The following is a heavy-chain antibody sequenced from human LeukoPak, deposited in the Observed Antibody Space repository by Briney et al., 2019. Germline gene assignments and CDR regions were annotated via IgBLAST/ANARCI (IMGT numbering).Heavy chain of an antibody. CDR2: MNPNSGNS. CDR1: GYTFTSYD. V-gene: IGHV1-8*01. D-gene: IGHD6-13*01. Sequence: ASVKVSCKASGYTFTSYDIIWVRQATGQGLEWMGWMNPNSGNSGFPQKFQGRVTMTRNTSMSTAYMELSSLRSEDTAVYYCARDHSDSWIDYWGQGTLVTVSS. J-gene: IGHJ4*02. CDR3: ARDHSDSWIDY.